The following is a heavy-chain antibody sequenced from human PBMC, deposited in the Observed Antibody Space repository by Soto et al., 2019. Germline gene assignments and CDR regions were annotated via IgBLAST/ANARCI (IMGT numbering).Heavy chain of an antibody. CDR2: ISAYNGNT. V-gene: IGHV1-18*01. D-gene: IGHD6-13*01. CDR1: GYTFTSYG. CDR3: AGSIAAAGPFDY. Sequence: QVQLVQSGAEVKKPGASVKVSCKASGYTFTSYGITWVRQAPGQGLEWMGWISAYNGNTNYAQKLQVRVTMTTDTSTNTPYTELRSLRSDDTAVYYCAGSIAAAGPFDYWGQGTLVTVSS. J-gene: IGHJ4*02.